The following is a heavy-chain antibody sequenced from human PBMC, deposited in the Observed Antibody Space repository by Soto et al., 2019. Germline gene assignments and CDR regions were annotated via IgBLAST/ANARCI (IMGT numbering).Heavy chain of an antibody. CDR3: ARRWDYSYGMDV. V-gene: IGHV1-69*13. J-gene: IGHJ6*02. Sequence: SLNVSFKASWGTFSIYSIILGLQAPGQGLGWMGGIIPIFGTANYAQKFQGRVTITADESTSTAYMELSSLRSEETAVYYCARRWDYSYGMDVWGQGTTVTVSS. D-gene: IGHD1-26*01. CDR2: IIPIFGTA. CDR1: WGTFSIYS.